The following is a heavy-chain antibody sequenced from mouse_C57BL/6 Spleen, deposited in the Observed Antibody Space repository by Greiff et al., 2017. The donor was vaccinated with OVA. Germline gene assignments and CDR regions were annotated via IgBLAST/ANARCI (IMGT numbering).Heavy chain of an antibody. D-gene: IGHD2-3*01. Sequence: EVQVVESGGGLVKPGGSLKLSCAASGFTFSSYAMSWVRQTPEKRLEWVATISDGGSYTYYPDNVKGRFTISRDNAKNNLYLQMSHLKSEDTAMYYCAREGDDGYYVAYWGQGTLVTVSA. CDR3: AREGDDGYYVAY. J-gene: IGHJ3*01. CDR2: ISDGGSYT. V-gene: IGHV5-4*01. CDR1: GFTFSSYA.